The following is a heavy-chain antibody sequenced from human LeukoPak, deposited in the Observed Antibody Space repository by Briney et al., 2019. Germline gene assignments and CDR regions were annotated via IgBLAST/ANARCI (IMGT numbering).Heavy chain of an antibody. J-gene: IGHJ4*02. Sequence: GRSLRLSCAASGFTFSSYAMHWVRQAPGKGLEWVAVISYDGSNKYYADSVKGRFTISGDNSKNTLYLQMNSLRAEDTAVYYCAREYSSSSGYFDYWGQGTLVTVSS. CDR1: GFTFSSYA. D-gene: IGHD6-6*01. CDR3: AREYSSSSGYFDY. V-gene: IGHV3-30-3*01. CDR2: ISYDGSNK.